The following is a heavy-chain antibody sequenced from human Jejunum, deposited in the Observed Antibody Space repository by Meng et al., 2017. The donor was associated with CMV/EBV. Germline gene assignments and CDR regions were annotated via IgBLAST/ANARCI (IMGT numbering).Heavy chain of an antibody. CDR1: GFTFSSYA. V-gene: IGHV3-23*01. CDR3: VRYYHGSGTYHALDY. Sequence: GFTFSSYAMSWVRQAPGKGLEWVSVIGDSGGFTASTDSAKGRFTISRDNSKNTLYLQMNSLRAEDTAVYYCVRYYHGSGTYHALDYWGQGTLVTVSS. J-gene: IGHJ4*02. CDR2: IGDSGGFT. D-gene: IGHD3-10*01.